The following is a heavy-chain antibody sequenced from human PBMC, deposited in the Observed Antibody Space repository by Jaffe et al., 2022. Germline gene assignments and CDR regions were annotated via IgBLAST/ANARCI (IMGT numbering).Heavy chain of an antibody. CDR3: ARGRRERDYDYVWGNYYYYMDV. CDR1: GFTFSSYE. CDR2: ISSSGSTI. Sequence: EVQLVESGGGLVQPGGSLRLSCAASGFTFSSYEMNWVRQAPGKGLEWVSYISSSGSTIYYADSVKGRFTISRDNAKNSLYLQMNSLRAEDTAVYYCARGRRERDYDYVWGNYYYYMDVWGKGTTVTVSS. J-gene: IGHJ6*03. D-gene: IGHD3-16*01. V-gene: IGHV3-48*03.